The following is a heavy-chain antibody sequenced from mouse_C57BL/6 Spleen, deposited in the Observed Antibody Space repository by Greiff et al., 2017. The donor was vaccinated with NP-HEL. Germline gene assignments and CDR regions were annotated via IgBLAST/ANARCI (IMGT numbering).Heavy chain of an antibody. V-gene: IGHV14-4*01. CDR1: GFNIKDDY. J-gene: IGHJ3*01. CDR3: TSDDNYLAWFAY. D-gene: IGHD2-1*01. CDR2: IDPENGDT. Sequence: VQLQQSGAELVRPGASVKLSCTASGFNIKDDYMHWVKQRPEQGLEWIGWIDPENGDTEYASKFQGKATITADTSSNTAYLQLSSLTSEDTAVYYCTSDDNYLAWFAYWGQGTLVTVSA.